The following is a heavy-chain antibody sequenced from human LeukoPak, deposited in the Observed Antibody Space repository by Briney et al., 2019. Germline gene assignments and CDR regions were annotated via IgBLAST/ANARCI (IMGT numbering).Heavy chain of an antibody. D-gene: IGHD5-18*01. CDR3: ARFGDTAILY. V-gene: IGHV4-30-4*01. CDR2: IYYSGST. CDR1: GVSISSGDYY. J-gene: IGHJ4*01. Sequence: SQTLSLTCTVSGVSISSGDYYWSWIRQPPGKGLEWIGYIYYSGSTYYNPSLKSRVTISVDTSKNQLSLKLSSVTAADTAVYYCARFGDTAILYWGQEPWSPSPQ.